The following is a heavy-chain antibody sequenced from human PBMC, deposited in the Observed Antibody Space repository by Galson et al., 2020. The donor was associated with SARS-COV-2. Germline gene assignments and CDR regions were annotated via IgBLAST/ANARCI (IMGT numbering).Heavy chain of an antibody. V-gene: IGHV4-39*07. CDR2: TYYSGGT. CDR3: ARGISGGDRWHFDL. CDR1: GGSLRSFTHY. D-gene: IGHD3-10*01. J-gene: IGHJ2*01. Sequence: SEPLSPTCTASGGSLRSFTHYWGWIRQSPGKGLEWIATTYYSGGTHHNPSRGSRVTISADMTKNQFSLNVTSVTAAATAVYYCARGISGGDRWHFDLWGRGTLVTVSS.